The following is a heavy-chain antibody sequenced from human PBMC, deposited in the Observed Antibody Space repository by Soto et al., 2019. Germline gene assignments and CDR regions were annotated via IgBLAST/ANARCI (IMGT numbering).Heavy chain of an antibody. Sequence: QAQLVQSGPEVKKPGASVKVSCKASGYTFSSYGISWVRQAPGQGLEWLWWISPYDDDTKYAQNLQGRVRMTTDTSTRTVYMDLRSLRSDDTAIYYCARGGYYDSSGSRNYHYYGMDVWGQGTTVTVSS. CDR2: ISPYDDDT. D-gene: IGHD3-22*01. CDR1: GYTFSSYG. CDR3: ARGGYYDSSGSRNYHYYGMDV. J-gene: IGHJ6*02. V-gene: IGHV1-18*01.